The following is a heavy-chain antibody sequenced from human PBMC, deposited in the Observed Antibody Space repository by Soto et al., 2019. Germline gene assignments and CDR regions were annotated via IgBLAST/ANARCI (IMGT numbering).Heavy chain of an antibody. J-gene: IGHJ4*02. V-gene: IGHV4-34*01. CDR2: INHSGST. Sequence: SETLSLTCAVYGGSFSGYYWSWIRQPPGKGLEWIGEINHSGSTNYNSSLKSRVTISADTSKNQFSLKLSSVTAADTAVYYCARSYTGSKLDYWGQGTPVTVSS. D-gene: IGHD2-8*02. CDR1: GGSFSGYY. CDR3: ARSYTGSKLDY.